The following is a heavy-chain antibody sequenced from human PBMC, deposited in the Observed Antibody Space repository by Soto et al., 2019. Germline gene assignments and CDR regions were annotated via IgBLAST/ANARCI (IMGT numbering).Heavy chain of an antibody. D-gene: IGHD5-18*01. CDR1: GYTFTGYY. CDR3: ARSYWIQLWRYYFDY. Sequence: ASVKVSCKASGYTFTGYYMHWVRQAPGQGLEWMGWINPNSGGTNYAQKFQGRVTMTRDTSISTAYMELSRLRSDDTAVYYCARSYWIQLWRYYFDYWGQGTLVTVSS. V-gene: IGHV1-2*02. J-gene: IGHJ4*02. CDR2: INPNSGGT.